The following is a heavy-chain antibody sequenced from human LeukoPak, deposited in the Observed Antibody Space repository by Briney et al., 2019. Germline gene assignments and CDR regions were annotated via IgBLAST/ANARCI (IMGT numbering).Heavy chain of an antibody. CDR2: INHSGST. V-gene: IGHV4-34*01. CDR3: ARGLYYYYMDV. J-gene: IGHJ6*03. Sequence: SETLSLTCAVYGGSFSGYYWSWIRQPPGKGLEWIGEINHSGSTNYNPSLKSRVTISVDTSKNQFSLKLSSVTAADTAVYYCARGLYYYYMDVWGKGTTVTVSS. CDR1: GGSFSGYY.